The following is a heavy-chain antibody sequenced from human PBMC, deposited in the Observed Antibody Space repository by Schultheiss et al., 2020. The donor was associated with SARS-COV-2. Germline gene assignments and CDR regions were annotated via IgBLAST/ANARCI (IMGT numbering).Heavy chain of an antibody. V-gene: IGHV4-34*01. Sequence: SETLSLTCAVYGGSFSGYYWSWIRQHPGKGLEWIGSIYHSGSTYYNPSLKSRVTISVDTSKNQFSLKLSSVTAADTAVYYCARGGEYYFDYCGQGTLVTVSS. CDR2: IYHSGST. CDR3: ARGGEYYFDY. CDR1: GGSFSGYY. J-gene: IGHJ4*02.